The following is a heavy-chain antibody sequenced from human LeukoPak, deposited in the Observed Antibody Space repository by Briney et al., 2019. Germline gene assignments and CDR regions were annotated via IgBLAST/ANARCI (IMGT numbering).Heavy chain of an antibody. CDR1: GFTFSSYE. Sequence: GGSLRLSCAAPGFTFSSYEMNWVRQAPGKGLEWVSYISSGSTIYDADSVKGRFTISRDNAKNSLYLRMNSLRAEDTAVYYCARESIAVAGAPFDYWGQGTLVTVSS. CDR2: ISSGSTI. V-gene: IGHV3-48*03. J-gene: IGHJ4*02. D-gene: IGHD6-19*01. CDR3: ARESIAVAGAPFDY.